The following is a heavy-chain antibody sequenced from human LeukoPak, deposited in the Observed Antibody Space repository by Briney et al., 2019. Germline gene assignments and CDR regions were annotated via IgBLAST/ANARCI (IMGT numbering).Heavy chain of an antibody. CDR2: IYNSGST. J-gene: IGHJ3*01. Sequence: SETLSLTCSVSGDSIGTYYWSWIRQPPGKGLEYIGFIYNSGSTNYNPSLMSRVTISVDTSKNQFSLKLGSVTAADTAVYYCARDRTNKYLDFTFDVWGQGTMVTVSS. CDR1: GDSIGTYY. CDR3: ARDRTNKYLDFTFDV. V-gene: IGHV4-59*01. D-gene: IGHD3/OR15-3a*01.